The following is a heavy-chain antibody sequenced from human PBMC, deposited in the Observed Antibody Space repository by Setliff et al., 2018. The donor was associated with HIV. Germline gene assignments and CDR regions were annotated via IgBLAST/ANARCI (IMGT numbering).Heavy chain of an antibody. CDR2: IYAAGAT. V-gene: IGHV3-53*01. CDR3: AKGSGFHDY. CDR1: GFSVGDNY. D-gene: IGHD6-19*01. J-gene: IGHJ4*02. Sequence: PGGSLRLSCEISGFSVGDNYMTWVRQTPKMGLEWVSLIYAAGATYYADPVEGRFTISRDTSTNTLYLQMHSLRADDTAVYYCAKGSGFHDYWGQGTRVTVSS.